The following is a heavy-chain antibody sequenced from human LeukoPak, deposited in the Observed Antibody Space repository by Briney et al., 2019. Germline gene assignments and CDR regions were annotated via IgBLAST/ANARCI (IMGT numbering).Heavy chain of an antibody. J-gene: IGHJ6*04. D-gene: IGHD3-10*02. V-gene: IGHV3-48*04. CDR1: GFTFSSYG. CDR2: ISSSSSTI. CDR3: AELGITMIGGV. Sequence: GGSLRLSCAASGFTFSSYGMTWVRQAPGKGLEWVSYISSSSSTIYYADSVKGRFTISRDNTKNSLYLQMNSLRAEDTAVYYCAELGITMIGGVWGKGTTVTISS.